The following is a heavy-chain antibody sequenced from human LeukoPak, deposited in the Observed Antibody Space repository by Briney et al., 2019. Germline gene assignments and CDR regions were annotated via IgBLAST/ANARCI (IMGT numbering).Heavy chain of an antibody. J-gene: IGHJ3*02. D-gene: IGHD3-22*01. V-gene: IGHV3-30*01. Sequence: GGSPRLSCAASGFTFSSYAMHWVRQAPGKGLEWVAVISYDGSNKYYADSVKGRFTISRDNSKNTLYLRMNSLRAEDTAVYYCARGPEPIVVLPYAFDIWGQGTMVTVSS. CDR1: GFTFSSYA. CDR3: ARGPEPIVVLPYAFDI. CDR2: ISYDGSNK.